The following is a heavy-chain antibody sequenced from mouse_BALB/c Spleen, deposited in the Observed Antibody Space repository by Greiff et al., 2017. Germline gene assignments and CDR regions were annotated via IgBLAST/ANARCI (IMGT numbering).Heavy chain of an antibody. CDR2: INPSSGYT. V-gene: IGHV1-4*01. CDR3: ARGRGKGYFDV. CDR1: GYTFTSYT. Sequence: QVQLQQSGAELARPGASVKMSCKASGYTFTSYTMHWVKQRPGQGLEWIGYINPSSGYTNYNQKFKDKATLTADKSSSTAYMQLSSLTSEDSAVYYCARGRGKGYFDVWGAGTTVTVSS. J-gene: IGHJ1*01.